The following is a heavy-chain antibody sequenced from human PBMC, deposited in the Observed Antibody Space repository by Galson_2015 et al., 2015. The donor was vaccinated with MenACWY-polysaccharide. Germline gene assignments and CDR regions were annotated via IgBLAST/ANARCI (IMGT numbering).Heavy chain of an antibody. D-gene: IGHD3-3*01. CDR3: AKDSTDFWSVAGRFDH. Sequence: SLRLSCAASGFTFTSYAMSWVRQAPGKGLEWVSAIRSSGTNTYYADSVKGRFTISRDNSKNTLYLQMNSLRAEDTAVYYCAKDSTDFWSVAGRFDHRGQGTLVTVSS. V-gene: IGHV3-23*01. J-gene: IGHJ5*02. CDR1: GFTFTSYA. CDR2: IRSSGTNT.